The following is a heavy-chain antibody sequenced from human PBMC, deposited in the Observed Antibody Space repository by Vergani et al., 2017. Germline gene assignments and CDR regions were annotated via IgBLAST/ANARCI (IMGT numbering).Heavy chain of an antibody. CDR2: ISSSSSYI. D-gene: IGHD2-2*01. Sequence: EVQLVESGGGLVKPGGSLRLSCAASGFTFSSYSMNWVRQAPGKGLEWVSSISSSSSYIYYADSVKGRFTISRDNAKNSLYLQMNSLRAEDTAVYYCAEIVVVPAATFDAFDIWGQGTMVTVSS. CDR3: AEIVVVPAATFDAFDI. V-gene: IGHV3-21*01. CDR1: GFTFSSYS. J-gene: IGHJ3*02.